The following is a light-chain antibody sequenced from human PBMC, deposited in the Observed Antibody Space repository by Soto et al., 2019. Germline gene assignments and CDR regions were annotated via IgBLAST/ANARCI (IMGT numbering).Light chain of an antibody. V-gene: IGKV1-17*03. Sequence: DIQLTQSPSAMSASVGDRVTITCRASQGIGTLLTWIQQKPGRVPKRLIYGTSSLQNGVPTRFSGTGSGTEFTLTISSLQPEDFATYYGLQHAGYPFTFGGGTKVEIK. CDR3: LQHAGYPFT. CDR2: GTS. J-gene: IGKJ4*01. CDR1: QGIGTL.